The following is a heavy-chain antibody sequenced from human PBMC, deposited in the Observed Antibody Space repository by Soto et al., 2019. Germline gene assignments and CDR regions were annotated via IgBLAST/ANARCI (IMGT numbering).Heavy chain of an antibody. J-gene: IGHJ3*01. CDR2: LSAYNGDT. CDR1: GYTFINYG. CDR3: ARWSTIVGGDEALDV. V-gene: IGHV1-18*01. Sequence: QVQLVQSGAEVKKPGASVRVSCKTSGYTFINYGITWVRQAPGQGLEWMGWLSAYNGDTSSSEKLQDRFTMTTDTSTNTVYMDLRSLTSDDTAGYYCARWSTIVGGDEALDVWGQGTMVIVPS. D-gene: IGHD1-26*01.